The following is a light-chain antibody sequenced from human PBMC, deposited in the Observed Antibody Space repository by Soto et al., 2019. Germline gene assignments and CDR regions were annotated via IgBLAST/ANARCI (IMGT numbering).Light chain of an antibody. CDR3: QQRSNWPFT. V-gene: IGKV3-15*01. J-gene: IGKJ3*01. CDR1: QSVSSN. Sequence: EIVMTQSPATLSVSPGERATISCRASQSVSSNLAWYQQKPGQAPRLLIYGASTRATGIPARFSGSGSGTEFTLNFSSLQSEECAVYYCQQRSNWPFTFGPGTKVDIK. CDR2: GAS.